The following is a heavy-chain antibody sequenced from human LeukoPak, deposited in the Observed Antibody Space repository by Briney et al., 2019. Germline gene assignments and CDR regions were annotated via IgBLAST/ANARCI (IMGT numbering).Heavy chain of an antibody. Sequence: SQTLSLTCTVSGGSISSGGYYWSWIRQHPGKGLEWIGYIYYSGSTYYNPSLKSRVTISVDTSKNQFSLKLSSVTAADTAVYYCARVNPGPMFGFGGGFDYWAREPWSPSPQ. CDR2: IYYSGST. CDR1: GGSISSGGYY. CDR3: ARVNPGPMFGFGGGFDY. J-gene: IGHJ4*02. D-gene: IGHD3-16*01. V-gene: IGHV4-31*03.